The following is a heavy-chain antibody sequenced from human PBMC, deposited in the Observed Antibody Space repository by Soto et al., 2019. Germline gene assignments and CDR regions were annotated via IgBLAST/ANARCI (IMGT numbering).Heavy chain of an antibody. CDR1: GYTFTSYA. CDR2: INAGNGNT. CDR3: GRVYAGVAGTDY. V-gene: IGHV1-3*05. Sequence: QVQLVQSGAEEKKPGASVKVSCKASGYTFTSYAMHWVRQAPGQRLEWMGWINAGNGNTKYSQKFQGRVTITRDTSARKAYLELSSVRAEDTAVYCCGRVYAGVAGTDYWGQGTLVTVSS. J-gene: IGHJ4*02. D-gene: IGHD6-19*01.